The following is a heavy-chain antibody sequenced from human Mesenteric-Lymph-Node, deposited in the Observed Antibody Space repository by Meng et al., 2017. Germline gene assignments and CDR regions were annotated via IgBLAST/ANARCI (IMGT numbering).Heavy chain of an antibody. Sequence: GSLRLSCTVSGYSISSGYYWGWIRQPPGKGLEWIGSIYYSGSTYYNPSLKSRVTISVDTSKNQFSLKLSSATAADTAVYYCARDVPGVSPPDYWGQGTLVTVSS. CDR3: ARDVPGVSPPDY. J-gene: IGHJ4*02. V-gene: IGHV4-38-2*02. D-gene: IGHD1-14*01. CDR1: GYSISSGYY. CDR2: IYYSGST.